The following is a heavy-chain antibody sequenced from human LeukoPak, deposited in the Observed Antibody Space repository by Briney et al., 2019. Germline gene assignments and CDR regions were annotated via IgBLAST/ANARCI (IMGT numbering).Heavy chain of an antibody. V-gene: IGHV4-59*01. CDR3: ARVLRYFDWLPSTFDY. Sequence: PSETLSLTCTVSGGSISSYHWSWIRQPPGKGLEWIGYIYYSGSTNYNPSLKSRVTISVDTSKNQFSLKLSSVTAADTAVYYCARVLRYFDWLPSTFDYWGQGTLVTVSS. D-gene: IGHD3-9*01. J-gene: IGHJ4*02. CDR1: GGSISSYH. CDR2: IYYSGST.